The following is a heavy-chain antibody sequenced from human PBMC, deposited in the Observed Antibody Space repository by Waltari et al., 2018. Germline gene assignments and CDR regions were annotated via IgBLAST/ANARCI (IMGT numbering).Heavy chain of an antibody. CDR2: IKQDGSEK. Sequence: EVQLVESGGALVQPGGSLRLSCAASGFTFSSHWMSWVRQAPGKGLEWVANIKQDGSEKCYGDSVEGRFTISRDNAKSSLYLQINSLRAEDTAVYYCARSSRRSSWYGNFDYWGQGTLVTVSS. D-gene: IGHD6-13*01. CDR3: ARSSRRSSWYGNFDY. CDR1: GFTFSSHW. J-gene: IGHJ4*02. V-gene: IGHV3-7*01.